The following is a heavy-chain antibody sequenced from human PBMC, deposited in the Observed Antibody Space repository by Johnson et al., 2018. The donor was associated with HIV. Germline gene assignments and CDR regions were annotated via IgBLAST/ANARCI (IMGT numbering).Heavy chain of an antibody. D-gene: IGHD3-10*01. CDR3: TRDRDGVGVS. V-gene: IGHV3-23*01. CDR1: GFKYAA. CDR2: IPGGDGGT. J-gene: IGHJ3*01. Sequence: VESGGSLRVSCAASGFKYAASGLAFSNYAVKWVSHIPGGDGGTSFADSVRGRYIISRDNAKNSLYLQMNSLRAEDTAVYYCTRDRDGVGVSWGQGTMVTVSS.